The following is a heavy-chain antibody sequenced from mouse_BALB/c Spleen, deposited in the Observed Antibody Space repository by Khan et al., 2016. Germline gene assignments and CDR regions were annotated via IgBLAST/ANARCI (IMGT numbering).Heavy chain of an antibody. CDR1: GYTFTSYW. CDR2: INPSTGYT. J-gene: IGHJ4*01. D-gene: IGHD1-1*01. Sequence: QVQLQQSGAELAKPGAPVKMSCKASGYTFTSYWMHWVKQRPGQGLEWIGYINPSTGYTEYNQKFKDKATLTADKSSSTAYMQLSSLTSEDSAVYYCATSYYYGSSYYAMDYWGQGTSVTVSS. V-gene: IGHV1-7*01. CDR3: ATSYYYGSSYYAMDY.